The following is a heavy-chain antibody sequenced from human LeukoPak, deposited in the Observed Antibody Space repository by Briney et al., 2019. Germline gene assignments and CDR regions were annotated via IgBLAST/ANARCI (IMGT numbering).Heavy chain of an antibody. CDR1: GFTFIHSN. J-gene: IGHJ4*02. V-gene: IGHV3-21*01. CDR3: ARDTYYYDSSGSGDYYFDY. CDR2: ISSDNTYI. D-gene: IGHD3-22*01. Sequence: GGSLRLSCAASGFTFIHSNMDWVRQAPGKGLEWVSSISSDNTYIFYADSVKGRFTISRDNAKNSLYLQMNSLRAEDTAVYYCARDTYYYDSSGSGDYYFDYWGQGTLVTVSS.